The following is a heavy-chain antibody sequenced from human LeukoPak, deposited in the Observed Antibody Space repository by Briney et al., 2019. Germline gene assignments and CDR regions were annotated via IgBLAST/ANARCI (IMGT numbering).Heavy chain of an antibody. CDR3: AGDYYDSSGYQNWFDP. CDR1: GYTFTSYY. J-gene: IGHJ5*02. D-gene: IGHD3-22*01. V-gene: IGHV1-46*01. CDR2: INPSGGST. Sequence: ASVKVSCKASGYTFTSYYMHWVRQAPGQGLEWMGIINPSGGSTSYAQKFQGRVTMTRDTSTSTVYMELSSLRSEDTAVYYCAGDYYDSSGYQNWFDPRGQGTLVTVSS.